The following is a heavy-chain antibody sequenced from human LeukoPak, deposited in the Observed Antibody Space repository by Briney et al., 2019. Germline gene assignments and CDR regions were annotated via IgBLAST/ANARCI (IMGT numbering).Heavy chain of an antibody. Sequence: GGSLRLSCAASGFSFSSHAMCWVRQAPGKGLEWVSSIDISGGSTYYADSVQGRFTISRDNSKNTLYLQMNSLRAEDTALYYCARAGIAAAGTIGGWFDPWGQGTLVTVSS. V-gene: IGHV3-23*01. CDR3: ARAGIAAAGTIGGWFDP. CDR1: GFSFSSHA. CDR2: IDISGGST. J-gene: IGHJ5*02. D-gene: IGHD6-13*01.